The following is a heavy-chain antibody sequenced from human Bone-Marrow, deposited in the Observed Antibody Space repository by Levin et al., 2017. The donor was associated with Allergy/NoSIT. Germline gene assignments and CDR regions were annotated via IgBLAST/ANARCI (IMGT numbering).Heavy chain of an antibody. J-gene: IGHJ6*02. V-gene: IGHV3-73*01. D-gene: IGHD5-12*01. CDR3: TRPGGGYSGYDWENYYGMDV. Sequence: PGESLKISCAASGFTFSGSAMHWVRQASGKGLEWVGRIRSKANSYATAYAASVKGRFTISRDDSKNTAFLQMNSLKTEDTAVYYCTRPGGGYSGYDWENYYGMDVWGQGTTVTVSS. CDR2: IRSKANSYAT. CDR1: GFTFSGSA.